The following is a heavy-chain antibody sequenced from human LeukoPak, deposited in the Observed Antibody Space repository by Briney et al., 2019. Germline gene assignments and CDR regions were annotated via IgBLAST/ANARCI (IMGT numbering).Heavy chain of an antibody. J-gene: IGHJ4*02. CDR3: ARDRVVGAIGY. CDR2: INHSGST. CDR1: GGPFSGYY. Sequence: SETLSLTCAVYGGPFSGYYWSWIRQPPGKGLEWIGEINHSGSTNYNPSLKSRVTISVDTSKNQFSLKLSSVTAADTAVYYCARDRVVGAIGYWGQGTLVTVSS. V-gene: IGHV4-34*01. D-gene: IGHD1-26*01.